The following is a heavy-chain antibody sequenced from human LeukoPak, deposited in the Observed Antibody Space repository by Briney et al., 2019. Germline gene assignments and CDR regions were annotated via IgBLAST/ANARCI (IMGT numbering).Heavy chain of an antibody. J-gene: IGHJ4*02. D-gene: IGHD3-10*01. CDR1: GYSFTSYW. Sequence: GESLKISCKGSGYSFTSYWIGWVRQMPGKGLGWMGIIFPGDSDTIYNPSFQGQVTISADKSINTAYLQWSSLKASDTAMYYCATSGSQTKFDFWGQGTLVTVSS. V-gene: IGHV5-51*01. CDR2: IFPGDSDT. CDR3: ATSGSQTKFDF.